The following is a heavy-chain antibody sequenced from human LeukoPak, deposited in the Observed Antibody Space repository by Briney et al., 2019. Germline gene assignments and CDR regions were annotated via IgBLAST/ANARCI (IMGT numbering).Heavy chain of an antibody. J-gene: IGHJ3*02. CDR1: GYTFTSYG. V-gene: IGHV1-18*01. CDR2: ISAYNGNT. Sequence: ASVKVSCKASGYTFTSYGISWVRQAPGQGLEWMGWISAYNGNTNYAQKLQGRVTMTTDTSTSTAYMELRSLRSDDTAVYYCAREDDFWSGYSNDAFDIWGQGTMVTVSS. D-gene: IGHD3-3*01. CDR3: AREDDFWSGYSNDAFDI.